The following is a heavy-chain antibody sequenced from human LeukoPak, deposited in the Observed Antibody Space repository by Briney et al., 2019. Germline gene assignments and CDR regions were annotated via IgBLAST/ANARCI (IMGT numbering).Heavy chain of an antibody. V-gene: IGHV3-74*01. D-gene: IGHD3-3*01. CDR1: GFTFTAYW. CDR3: AKGPIRAYYDFWSGYDY. Sequence: GGSLRLSCAASGFTFTAYWMHWVRQAPGKGLVWDSRINSDGTTTNYADSVKGRFTISRDNAKNTVYLQMNSLRAEDTAVYYCAKGPIRAYYDFWSGYDYWGQGTLVTVSS. J-gene: IGHJ4*02. CDR2: INSDGTTT.